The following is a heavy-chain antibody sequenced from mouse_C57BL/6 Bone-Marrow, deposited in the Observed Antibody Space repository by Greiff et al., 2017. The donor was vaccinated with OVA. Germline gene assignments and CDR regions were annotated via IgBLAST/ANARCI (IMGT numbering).Heavy chain of an antibody. CDR2: IDPSDSYT. J-gene: IGHJ2*01. D-gene: IGHD2-3*01. CDR1: GYTFTSYW. CDR3: AREGYDGYYSDY. V-gene: IGHV1-50*01. Sequence: QVQLQQSGAELVKPGASVKLSCKASGYTFTSYWMQWVKQRPGQGLEWIGEIDPSDSYTNYNQKFKGKATLTVDTSSSTAYMQLSSLTSEDSAVYYCAREGYDGYYSDYWGQGTTLTVSS.